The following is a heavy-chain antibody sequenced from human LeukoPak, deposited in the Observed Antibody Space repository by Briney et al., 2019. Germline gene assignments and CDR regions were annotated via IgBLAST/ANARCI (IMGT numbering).Heavy chain of an antibody. V-gene: IGHV3-53*01. J-gene: IGHJ3*02. CDR2: IYSGDST. Sequence: GGSLRLSCAASGFTVSSNYISWVRQAPGKGLEWVSVIYSGDSTYYAESVMGRFSISRDNSKNTVYLQMNSLRAEDAAVYYCARGGYGEYVQAFDIWGQGTMVTVSS. CDR3: ARGGYGEYVQAFDI. D-gene: IGHD4-17*01. CDR1: GFTVSSNY.